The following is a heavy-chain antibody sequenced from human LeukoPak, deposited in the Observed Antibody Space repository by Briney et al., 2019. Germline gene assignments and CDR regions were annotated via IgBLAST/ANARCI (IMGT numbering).Heavy chain of an antibody. V-gene: IGHV3-11*04. J-gene: IGHJ6*03. D-gene: IGHD7-27*01. CDR1: GFTFSDYY. Sequence: GGSLRLSCAASGFTFSDYYMSWIRQAPGKGLEWVSYLSSSGSTIYYADSVKGRFTISRDNAKNSLYLQMNSLRAEDTAVYYCARPIAAPGYYYMDVWAKGPRSPSP. CDR3: ARPIAAPGYYYMDV. CDR2: LSSSGSTI.